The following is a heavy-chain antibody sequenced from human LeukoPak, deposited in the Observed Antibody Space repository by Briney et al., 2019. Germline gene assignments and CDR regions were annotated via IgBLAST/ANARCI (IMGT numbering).Heavy chain of an antibody. CDR3: ARDRAWGGSFPYYSYYMDV. D-gene: IGHD3-16*01. CDR2: INPNSGGT. V-gene: IGHV1-2*02. CDR1: GYTFTGYY. Sequence: ASVKVSCKASGYTFTGYYMHWVRQAPGQGLEWMGWINPNSGGTNYAQKFQGRVTMTRDTSISTAYMELSRLRSDDTAVYYCARDRAWGGSFPYYSYYMDVWGKGTTVTVSS. J-gene: IGHJ6*03.